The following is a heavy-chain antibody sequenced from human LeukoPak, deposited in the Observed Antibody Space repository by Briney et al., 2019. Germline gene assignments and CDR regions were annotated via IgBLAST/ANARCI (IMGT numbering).Heavy chain of an antibody. CDR1: GGTFSSYA. CDR2: IIPIFGTA. CDR3: AREGSLDDFWSGYSPYYFDY. Sequence: SVKVSCKASGGTFSSYAISWVRQAPGQGLEWMRRIIPIFGTANYAQKFQGRVTITTDESTSTAYMELSSLRSEDTAVYYCAREGSLDDFWSGYSPYYFDYWGQGTLVAVSS. D-gene: IGHD3-3*01. J-gene: IGHJ4*02. V-gene: IGHV1-69*05.